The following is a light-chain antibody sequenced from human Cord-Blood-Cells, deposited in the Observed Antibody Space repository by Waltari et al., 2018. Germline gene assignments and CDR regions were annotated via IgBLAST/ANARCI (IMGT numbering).Light chain of an antibody. Sequence: QSALSQPASVSGSPGQSITISCTGPSSDVGGYTYVSWYQQHPGKAPKLMIYEVSNRPSGVSNRFSGSKSGNTASLTISGLQAEDEADYYCSSYTSSWVFGGGTKLTVL. CDR3: SSYTSSWV. CDR2: EVS. J-gene: IGLJ3*02. CDR1: SSDVGGYTY. V-gene: IGLV2-14*01.